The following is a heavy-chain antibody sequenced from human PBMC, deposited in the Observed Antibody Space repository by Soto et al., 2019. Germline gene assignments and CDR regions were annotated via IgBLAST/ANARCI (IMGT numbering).Heavy chain of an antibody. V-gene: IGHV3-30*18. CDR3: AKDHSMYSSSWYPGNYFDY. J-gene: IGHJ4*02. Sequence: LRLSCAASGFTFSSYGMHWVRQAPGKGLEWVAVISYDGSNKYYADSVKGRFTISRDNSKNTLYLQMNSLRAEDTAVYYCAKDHSMYSSSWYPGNYFDYWGQGTLVTVSS. CDR2: ISYDGSNK. CDR1: GFTFSSYG. D-gene: IGHD6-13*01.